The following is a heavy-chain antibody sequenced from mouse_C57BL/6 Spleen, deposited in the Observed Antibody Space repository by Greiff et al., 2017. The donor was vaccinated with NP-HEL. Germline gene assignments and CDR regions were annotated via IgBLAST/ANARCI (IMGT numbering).Heavy chain of an antibody. Sequence: EVQLMESGGDLVKPGGSLKLSCAASGFTFSSYGMSWVRQTPDKRLEWVATISSGGSYTYYPDSVKGRFTISRDNAKNTLYLQMSSLKSEDTAMYYCASHSNYYFDYWGQGTTLTVSS. CDR3: ASHSNYYFDY. V-gene: IGHV5-6*01. CDR2: ISSGGSYT. J-gene: IGHJ2*01. D-gene: IGHD2-5*01. CDR1: GFTFSSYG.